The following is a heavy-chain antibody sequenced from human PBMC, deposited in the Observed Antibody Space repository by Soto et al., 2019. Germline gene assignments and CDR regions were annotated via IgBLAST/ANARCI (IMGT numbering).Heavy chain of an antibody. D-gene: IGHD3-22*01. Sequence: PSETLSLTCTVSGGSISSGGYYWSWIRQHPGKGLEWIGYIYYSGSTYYNPSLKSRVTISVDTSKNQFSLKLSSVTAADTAVYYCARGRLRVVVITDDAFDIWGQGTMVTVSS. CDR3: ARGRLRVVVITDDAFDI. J-gene: IGHJ3*02. CDR2: IYYSGST. CDR1: GGSISSGGYY. V-gene: IGHV4-31*03.